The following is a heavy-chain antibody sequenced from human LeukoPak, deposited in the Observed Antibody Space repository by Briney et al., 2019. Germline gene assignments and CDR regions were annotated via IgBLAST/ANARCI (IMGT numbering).Heavy chain of an antibody. CDR3: ARDGDSSGDYYYYYGMDV. J-gene: IGHJ6*02. CDR2: ISSSSSYK. D-gene: IGHD3-22*01. Sequence: SGGSLRLSCAASGFTFSSYSMNWVRQAPGKGLEWVSSISSSSSYKYYADSVKGRFTISRDNAKNSLYLQMNSLRAEDTAVYYCARDGDSSGDYYYYYGMDVWGQGTTVTVSS. CDR1: GFTFSSYS. V-gene: IGHV3-21*01.